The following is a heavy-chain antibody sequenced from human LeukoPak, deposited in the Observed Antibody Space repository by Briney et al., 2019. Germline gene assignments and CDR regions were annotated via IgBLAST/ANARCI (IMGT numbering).Heavy chain of an antibody. V-gene: IGHV1-2*04. D-gene: IGHD6-13*01. Sequence: GASVKVSCKASGYTFTGYYMHWVRQAPGQGLEWMGWINPNSGGTNYAQKFQGWVTMTRDTSISTAYMELSRLRSDDTAVYYCASCSSSWPPDAFDIWGQGTMVTVSS. CDR3: ASCSSSWPPDAFDI. J-gene: IGHJ3*02. CDR2: INPNSGGT. CDR1: GYTFTGYY.